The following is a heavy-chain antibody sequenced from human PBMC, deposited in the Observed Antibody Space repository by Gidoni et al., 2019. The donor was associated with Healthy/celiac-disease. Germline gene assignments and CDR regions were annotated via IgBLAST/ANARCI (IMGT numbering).Heavy chain of an antibody. V-gene: IGHV1-46*01. CDR3: ARDKQQQLHYYYYYGMDV. Sequence: QVQLVQSGAEVKKPGASVKVSCKASGYTFTSYYMHWVRQAPGQGLEWMGIINPSGGSTSYAQKFQGRVTMTRDTYTSTVYMELSSLRSEDTAVYYCARDKQQQLHYYYYYGMDVWGQGTTVTVSS. D-gene: IGHD6-13*01. J-gene: IGHJ6*02. CDR2: INPSGGST. CDR1: GYTFTSYY.